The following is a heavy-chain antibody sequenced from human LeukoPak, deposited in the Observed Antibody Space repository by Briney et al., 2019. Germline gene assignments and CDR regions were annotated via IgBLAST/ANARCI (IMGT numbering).Heavy chain of an antibody. CDR3: ARTLVRGIGDAFEI. CDR1: GYTFTSYG. Sequence: ASVKVSCKASGYTFTSYGVSWVRQAPGQGLEWMGWISAYNGNTIYAHKLQGRVTMTTDTSTSTAYMELRSLRSDDTAVYYCARTLVRGIGDAFEIWGQGTMVTVSS. J-gene: IGHJ3*02. D-gene: IGHD3-10*01. CDR2: ISAYNGNT. V-gene: IGHV1-18*01.